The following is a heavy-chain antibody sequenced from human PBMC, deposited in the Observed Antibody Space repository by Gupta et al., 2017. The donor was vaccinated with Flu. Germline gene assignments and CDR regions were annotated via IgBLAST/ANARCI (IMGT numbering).Heavy chain of an antibody. Sequence: QVQLQESGPGLVTPSETLSLTCTVSGGSISSSYWRWIRQPPGKGLEWIGYIYYSGSTNYNPSLKSRVTISVDTSKNQFSLKLSSVTAADTAVYYCARGRGRYYYYYGMDVWGQGTTVTVSS. CDR3: ARGRGRYYYYYGMDV. J-gene: IGHJ6*02. V-gene: IGHV4-59*01. CDR2: IYYSGST. CDR1: GGSISSSY.